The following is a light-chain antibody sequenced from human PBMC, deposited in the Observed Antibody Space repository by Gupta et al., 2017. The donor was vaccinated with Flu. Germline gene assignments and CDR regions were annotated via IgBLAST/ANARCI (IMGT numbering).Light chain of an antibody. CDR3: QHFKSYPLT. CDR1: QSISSW. V-gene: IGKV1-5*03. J-gene: IGKJ4*01. Sequence: DIQMDHSASTLPASVGDRVTINCRASQSISSWLAWYQQKPGKAPKLLLYKASRLESGVPSRFSGSGSGTEFTHTISSLQPDDFATYYCQHFKSYPLTCGGGTKVEIK. CDR2: KAS.